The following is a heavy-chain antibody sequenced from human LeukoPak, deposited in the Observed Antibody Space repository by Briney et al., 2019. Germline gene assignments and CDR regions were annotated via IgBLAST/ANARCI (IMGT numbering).Heavy chain of an antibody. D-gene: IGHD5-18*01. CDR3: AKARSGYYDI. J-gene: IGHJ3*02. V-gene: IGHV3-9*01. CDR1: GFTFDDYA. Sequence: GGSLRLSCAASGFTFDDYAMHWVRQAQGKGLEWASGISWNSGSIGYADSVKGRFTISRDNAKNSLYLQMNSLRAEDTALYYCAKARSGYYDIWGQGTMVTVSS. CDR2: ISWNSGSI.